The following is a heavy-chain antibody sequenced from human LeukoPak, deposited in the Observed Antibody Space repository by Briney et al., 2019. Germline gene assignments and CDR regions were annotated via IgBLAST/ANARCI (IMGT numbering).Heavy chain of an antibody. CDR3: ARGFRRGYYYVAFDI. V-gene: IGHV4-34*01. Sequence: SETLSLTCAVYGGSFSGYYWSWIRQPPGKGLEWIGEINHSGSTNYNPSLKSRVTISVDTSKNQFSLKLSSVTAADTAVYYCARGFRRGYYYVAFDIWGQGTMVTVSS. J-gene: IGHJ3*02. CDR2: INHSGST. CDR1: GGSFSGYY. D-gene: IGHD3-22*01.